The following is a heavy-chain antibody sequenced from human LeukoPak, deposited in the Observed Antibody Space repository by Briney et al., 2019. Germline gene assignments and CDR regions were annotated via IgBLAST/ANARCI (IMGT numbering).Heavy chain of an antibody. J-gene: IGHJ4*02. CDR1: GGSISSGDYY. CDR2: IYTSGST. CDR3: VRGGSEISPYYFDY. Sequence: TSQTLSLTCTVSGGSISSGDYYWSRIRQPAGKGLEWIGRIYTSGSTNYNPSLKSRVTMSVDTSKNQFSLNLKSVTAADTAVYYCVRGGSEISPYYFDYWGQGTVVTVSS. V-gene: IGHV4-61*02. D-gene: IGHD2-15*01.